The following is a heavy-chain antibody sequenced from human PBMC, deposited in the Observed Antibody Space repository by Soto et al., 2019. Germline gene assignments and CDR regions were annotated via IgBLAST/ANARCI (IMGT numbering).Heavy chain of an antibody. D-gene: IGHD2-15*01. V-gene: IGHV3-30-3*01. CDR1: GFTFSSYA. J-gene: IGHJ4*02. Sequence: PGGSLRLSCAASGFTFSSYAMHWVRPAPGKGLEWVAVISYDGSNKYYADSVKGRFTISRDNSKNTLYLQMNSLRAEDTAVYYCARDNYGGNSFDYWGQGTLVTVSS. CDR3: ARDNYGGNSFDY. CDR2: ISYDGSNK.